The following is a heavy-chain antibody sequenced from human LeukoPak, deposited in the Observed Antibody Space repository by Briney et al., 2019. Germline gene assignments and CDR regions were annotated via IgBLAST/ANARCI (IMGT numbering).Heavy chain of an antibody. CDR1: GGSISSYY. V-gene: IGHV4-59*08. CDR2: FYNSGST. CDR3: ARHGGSYSFDY. Sequence: PSETLSLTCTVSGGSISSYYWSWIRQPPGKGLEWIGYFYNSGSTNYNPSLKSRVTISVDTSKNQFSLKLTSVAAADTAVYYCARHGGSYSFDYWSQGTLVTVSS. J-gene: IGHJ4*02. D-gene: IGHD1-26*01.